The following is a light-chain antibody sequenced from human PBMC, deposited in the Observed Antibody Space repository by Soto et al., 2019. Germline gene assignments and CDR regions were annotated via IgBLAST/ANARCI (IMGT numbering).Light chain of an antibody. CDR2: GSS. J-gene: IGKJ5*01. Sequence: EIVLTQSPATLSVSPGDRATLSCRAIETISTNLAWFHRKPGQPPRLLSYGSSTRATGVPDRFSGSGSGTEFTLIISSLQSEDVALYYCQQYSNWPPAITFGQGTRLEIK. V-gene: IGKV3-15*01. CDR3: QQYSNWPPAIT. CDR1: ETISTN.